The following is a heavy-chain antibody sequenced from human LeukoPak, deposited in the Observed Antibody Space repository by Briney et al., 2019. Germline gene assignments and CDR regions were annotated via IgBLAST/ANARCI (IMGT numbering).Heavy chain of an antibody. Sequence: AASVKVSCKASGYTFTSYYMHWVRQAPGQGLEWMGIINPSGGSTSYAQKFQGRVTMTRDTYTSTVYMELSSLRSEDTAVYYCAGSSTSFDAFDIWGQGTLVTVS. J-gene: IGHJ3*02. D-gene: IGHD2-2*01. CDR1: GYTFTSYY. CDR3: AGSSTSFDAFDI. CDR2: INPSGGST. V-gene: IGHV1-46*01.